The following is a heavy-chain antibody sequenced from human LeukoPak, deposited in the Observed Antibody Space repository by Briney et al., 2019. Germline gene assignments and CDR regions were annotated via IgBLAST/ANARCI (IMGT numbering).Heavy chain of an antibody. CDR2: VNPNSGGT. CDR3: VKDFGRVRGTPDS. J-gene: IGHJ4*02. D-gene: IGHD2/OR15-2a*01. V-gene: IGHV1-2*06. Sequence: ASVKVSCKASGYTFTGYYMHWVRQAPGQGLEWMGRVNPNSGGTNYAQKFQGRVTMTRDTSISTAYMELSRLRSDDTAVYYCVKDFGRVRGTPDSWGQGTLVTVSS. CDR1: GYTFTGYY.